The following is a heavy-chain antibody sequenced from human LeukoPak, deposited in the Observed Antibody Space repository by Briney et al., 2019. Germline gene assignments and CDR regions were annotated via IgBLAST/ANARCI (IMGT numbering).Heavy chain of an antibody. CDR3: ARDRGIYYDSSGYPGY. CDR2: ISSSGSTI. CDR1: GFTFSDYY. D-gene: IGHD3-22*01. J-gene: IGHJ4*02. Sequence: GGSLRLSCAASGFTFSDYYMSWIRQAPGKGLEWVSYISSSGSTIYYADSVKGRFTISRDNAKNSLYLQMNSPRAEDTAVYYCARDRGIYYDSSGYPGYWGQGTLVTVSS. V-gene: IGHV3-11*01.